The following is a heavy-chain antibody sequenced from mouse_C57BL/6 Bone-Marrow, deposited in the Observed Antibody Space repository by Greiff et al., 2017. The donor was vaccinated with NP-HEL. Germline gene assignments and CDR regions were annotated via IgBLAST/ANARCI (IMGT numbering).Heavy chain of an antibody. D-gene: IGHD1-1*01. J-gene: IGHJ1*03. CDR3: IITTVVAHWYFDV. Sequence: VQLQQSGAELARPGASVKLSCKASGYTFTSYGISWVKQRTGQGLEWIGEIYPRSGNTYYNEKFKGKATLTADKSSSTAYMELRSLTSEDSAVYFCIITTVVAHWYFDVWGTGTTVTVSS. V-gene: IGHV1-81*01. CDR1: GYTFTSYG. CDR2: IYPRSGNT.